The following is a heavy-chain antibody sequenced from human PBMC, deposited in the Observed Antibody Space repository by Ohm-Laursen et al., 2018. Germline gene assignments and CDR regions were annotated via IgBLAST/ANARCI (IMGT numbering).Heavy chain of an antibody. D-gene: IGHD6-19*01. CDR3: ARDLRHSSIWFDP. J-gene: IGHJ5*02. CDR2: IYTSGST. CDR1: GGSISSYY. Sequence: SDTLSLTCTVSGGSISSYYWSWIRQPAGQGLEWIGRIYTSGSTNYNPSLKSRVTMSLDTSKNQFSLKLSSVTAANTAVYYCARDLRHSSIWFDPWGQGTLVTVSS. V-gene: IGHV4-4*07.